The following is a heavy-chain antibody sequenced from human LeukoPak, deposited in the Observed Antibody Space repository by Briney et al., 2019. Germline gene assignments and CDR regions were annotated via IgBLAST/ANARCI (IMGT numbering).Heavy chain of an antibody. V-gene: IGHV1-69*05. CDR2: IIPIFGTA. J-gene: IGHJ5*02. CDR3: APWPTLGAPPHNWFDP. D-gene: IGHD3-16*01. Sequence: SVKVSCKASGGTFSSYAISWVRQAPGQGLEWMGGIIPIFGTANYAQKFQGRVTITTDESTSTAYMELSSLRSEDTAVYYCAPWPTLGAPPHNWFDPWGQGTLVTVSS. CDR1: GGTFSSYA.